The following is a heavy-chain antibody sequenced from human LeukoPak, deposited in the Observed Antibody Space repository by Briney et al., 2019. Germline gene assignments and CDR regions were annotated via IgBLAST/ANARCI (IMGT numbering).Heavy chain of an antibody. V-gene: IGHV3-30*04. CDR2: ISYDGTNK. CDR3: ARGSRYDSSGYDAFDI. D-gene: IGHD3-22*01. CDR1: GFTFSRYA. J-gene: IGHJ3*02. Sequence: PGTSLRLSCAASGFTFSRYAMHWVRQVPGKGLEWVAVISYDGTNKYYADSVKGRLTISRDNSKNTLFLQMNSLRAEDTAVYYCARGSRYDSSGYDAFDIWGQGTMVTVSS.